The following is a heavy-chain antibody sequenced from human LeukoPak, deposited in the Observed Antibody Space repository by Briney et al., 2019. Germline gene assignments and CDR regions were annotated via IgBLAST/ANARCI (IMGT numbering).Heavy chain of an antibody. J-gene: IGHJ6*02. V-gene: IGHV1-2*02. CDR2: INPNSGGT. CDR1: GYTFTGYY. CDR3: AREDIVVVPAGYYYYGMDV. D-gene: IGHD2-2*01. Sequence: GASVKVSCKASGYTFTGYYMHWVRQAPGQGLEWMGWINPNSGGTNYAQKFQGRVTMTRDTSISTAYMELSRLRSDDTAVYYCAREDIVVVPAGYYYYGMDVWGQGTTVTVSS.